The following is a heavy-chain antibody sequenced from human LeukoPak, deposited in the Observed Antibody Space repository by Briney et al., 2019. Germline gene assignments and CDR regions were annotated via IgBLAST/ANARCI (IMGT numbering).Heavy chain of an antibody. V-gene: IGHV4-39*07. CDR2: IFYNGSP. D-gene: IGHD6-13*01. CDR1: GGSITNTNDY. CDR3: ARTTEAHSWRTRYYSYYMDV. J-gene: IGHJ6*03. Sequence: SETLSLTCTASGGSITNTNDYWGWVRQSPGRGLEWLGNIFYNGSPYYNPSLKSRVAISVDTSKSHFSLTLNAVTAADTAVYYCARTTEAHSWRTRYYSYYMDVWGKGTTVTVSS.